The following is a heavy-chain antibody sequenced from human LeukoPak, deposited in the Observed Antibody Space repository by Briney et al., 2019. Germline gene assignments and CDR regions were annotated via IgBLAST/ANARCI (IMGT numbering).Heavy chain of an antibody. CDR1: GYTFTSYA. Sequence: ASVKVSCKASGYTFTSYAMHWVRQAPGQRLEWMGWINAGNGNTKYSQKFQGRVTITRDTSASTAYMELSSLRSDDTAVYYCARDGEPYDFWSGTDYWGQGTLVTVSS. CDR3: ARDGEPYDFWSGTDY. J-gene: IGHJ4*02. V-gene: IGHV1-3*01. CDR2: INAGNGNT. D-gene: IGHD3-3*01.